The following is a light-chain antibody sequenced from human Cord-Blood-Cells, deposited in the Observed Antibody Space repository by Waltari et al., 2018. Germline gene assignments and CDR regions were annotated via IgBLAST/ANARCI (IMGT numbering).Light chain of an antibody. Sequence: EIVLTQSPATLSLSPGERATLSCRSSQSVSSYLAWYQQKPGQAPRLLIYDASNRATGIPARFSGSGSGTDFTFTSSSLEPEEFAVYYCEQRSNWPLTFGGGTKVEIK. J-gene: IGKJ4*01. CDR3: EQRSNWPLT. CDR1: QSVSSY. V-gene: IGKV3-11*01. CDR2: DAS.